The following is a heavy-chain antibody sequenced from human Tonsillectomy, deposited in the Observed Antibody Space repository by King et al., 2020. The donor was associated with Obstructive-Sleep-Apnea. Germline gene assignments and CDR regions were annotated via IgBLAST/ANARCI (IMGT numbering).Heavy chain of an antibody. CDR1: GFTFSDYY. D-gene: IGHD2-2*01. CDR2: ISSSGSSI. V-gene: IGHV3-11*01. CDR3: ASDIVVLPAWPKLDY. J-gene: IGHJ4*02. Sequence: VQLVESGGGLVKPGGSLRLSCAASGFTFSDYYMSWIRQAPGKGLEWVSYISSSGSSINYADSVKGRFTISRDNAKNSLYLQMNSLRAEDTAVYYCASDIVVLPAWPKLDYWGQGTLVTVSS.